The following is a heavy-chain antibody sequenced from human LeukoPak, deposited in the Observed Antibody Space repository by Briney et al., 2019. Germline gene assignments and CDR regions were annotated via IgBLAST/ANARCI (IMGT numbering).Heavy chain of an antibody. CDR3: ARDGSVLRFLEWLFFRDY. D-gene: IGHD3-3*01. CDR1: GFTFSSHA. Sequence: DPGRSLRLSCAASGFTFSSHAMHWVRQAPGKGLERVAIMSNERSKKFYAHSLKGRFTISRDNSKHTVYLQINSLRSEDTAVYCCARDGSVLRFLEWLFFRDYWAQGPLVRVLS. J-gene: IGHJ4*02. CDR2: MSNERSKK. V-gene: IGHV3-30*01.